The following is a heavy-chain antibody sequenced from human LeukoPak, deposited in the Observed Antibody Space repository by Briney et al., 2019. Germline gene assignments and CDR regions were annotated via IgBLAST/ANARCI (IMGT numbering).Heavy chain of an antibody. CDR3: AKGPWSLFDP. CDR1: GYSISSGYY. CDR2: IYHSGST. D-gene: IGHD3-3*01. J-gene: IGHJ5*02. V-gene: IGHV4-38-2*02. Sequence: PSETLSLTCTVSGYSISSGYYWGWIRQPPGKGLEWIGSIYHSGSTYYNPSLKSRVTISVDASKNQFSLRLSSVTAADTAMYYCAKGPWSLFDPWGQGTLVTVSS.